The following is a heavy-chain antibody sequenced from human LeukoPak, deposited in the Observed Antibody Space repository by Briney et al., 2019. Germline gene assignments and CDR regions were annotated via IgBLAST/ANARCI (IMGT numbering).Heavy chain of an antibody. CDR1: GYTFTSYA. V-gene: IGHV7-4-1*02. CDR2: INTNTGNP. J-gene: IGHJ6*03. Sequence: ASVKVSCKASGYTFTSYAMNWVRQAPGQGLEWMGWINTNTGNPTYAQGFTGRFVFSLDTSVSTAYLQISSLKAEDTAVYYCARDSEKWWWKKSYYYYYMDVWGKGTTVTVSS. D-gene: IGHD2-21*01. CDR3: ARDSEKWWWKKSYYYYYMDV.